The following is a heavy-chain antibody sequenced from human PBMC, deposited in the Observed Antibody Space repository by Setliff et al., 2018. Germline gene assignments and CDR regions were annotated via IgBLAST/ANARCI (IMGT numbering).Heavy chain of an antibody. V-gene: IGHV1-18*01. CDR2: ISPYSGET. J-gene: IGHJ4*02. CDR1: GFNFITYG. Sequence: GASVKVSCKTSGFNFITYGFSWVRQAPGQGLEWMGWISPYSGETNNAQKFQDRLSVTADTSSKTIYMELRSLTSDDTAVYFCTTSRAPRVVPAADFDLWGQGTLVTVSS. CDR3: TTSRAPRVVPAADFDL. D-gene: IGHD2-15*01.